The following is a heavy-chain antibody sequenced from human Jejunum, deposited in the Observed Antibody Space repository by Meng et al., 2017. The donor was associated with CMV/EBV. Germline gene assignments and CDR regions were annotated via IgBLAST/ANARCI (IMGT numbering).Heavy chain of an antibody. CDR3: TRGLPATIAWYFDL. V-gene: IGHV3-49*04. J-gene: IGHJ2*01. D-gene: IGHD2-2*02. CDR1: TFGDYA. Sequence: TFGDYAMSWVRQAPGKGLEWVGFIRSKGYGGTTENAASVKGRFTISRDDSKSIAYLQMNSLTTEDTAVYYCTRGLPATIAWYFDLWGRGTLVTVSS. CDR2: IRSKGYGGTT.